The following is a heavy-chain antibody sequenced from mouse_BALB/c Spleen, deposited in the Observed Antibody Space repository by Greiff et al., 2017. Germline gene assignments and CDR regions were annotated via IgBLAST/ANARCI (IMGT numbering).Heavy chain of an antibody. CDR3: TRENYYGNYPYAMDY. CDR2: IRLKSNNYAT. D-gene: IGHD2-1*01. CDR1: GFTFSNYW. J-gene: IGHJ4*01. Sequence: EVKVEESGGGLVQPGGSMKLSCVASGFTFSNYWMNWVRQSPEKGLEWVAEIRLKSNNYATHYAESVKGRFTISRDDSKSSVYLQMNNLRAEDTGIYYCTRENYYGNYPYAMDYWGQGTSVTVSS. V-gene: IGHV6-6*02.